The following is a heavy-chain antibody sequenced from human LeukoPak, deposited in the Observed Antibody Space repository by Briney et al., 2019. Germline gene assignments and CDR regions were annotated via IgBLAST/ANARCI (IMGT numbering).Heavy chain of an antibody. CDR1: GFTVSSTY. J-gene: IGHJ4*02. D-gene: IGHD2-21*01. V-gene: IGHV3-53*01. CDR2: VYKDGKM. Sequence: GGSLRLSCAASGFTVSSTYMSWVRQSPGKGLEWVSVVYKDGKMFYIDSVKGRFAISRDTSKNTVYLQMNNLRAEDTAVYYCASRHCSGGDCYFAGADPFDHWGQGTLVTVSS. CDR3: ASRHCSGGDCYFAGADPFDH.